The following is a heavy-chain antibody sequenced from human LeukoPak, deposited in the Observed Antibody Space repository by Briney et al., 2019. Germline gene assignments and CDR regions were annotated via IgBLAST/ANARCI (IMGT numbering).Heavy chain of an antibody. J-gene: IGHJ3*02. CDR2: IKQGGSEK. CDR3: ARDEYGLYYDSSGLAFDAFDI. CDR1: GFTFSSYW. V-gene: IGHV3-7*01. D-gene: IGHD3-22*01. Sequence: PGGSLRLSCAASGFTFSSYWMSWVRQAPGKGLEWVANIKQGGSEKYYVDSVKGRFTISRDNAKNSLYLQMNSLRAEDTAVYYCARDEYGLYYDSSGLAFDAFDIWGQGTMVTVSS.